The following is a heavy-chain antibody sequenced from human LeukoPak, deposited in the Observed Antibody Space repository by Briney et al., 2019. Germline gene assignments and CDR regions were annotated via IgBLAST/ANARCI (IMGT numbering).Heavy chain of an antibody. D-gene: IGHD3-3*01. CDR2: INHSGST. J-gene: IGHJ5*02. CDR3: ARNVFWSGYLLAFNWFDP. Sequence: PSETLSLTCAVYGGSFSGYYWSWIRQPPGKGLEWIGEINHSGSTNYNPSLKSRVTISVDTSKNQFSLKLSSVTAADTAVYYCARNVFWSGYLLAFNWFDPWGQGTLVTVSS. V-gene: IGHV4-34*01. CDR1: GGSFSGYY.